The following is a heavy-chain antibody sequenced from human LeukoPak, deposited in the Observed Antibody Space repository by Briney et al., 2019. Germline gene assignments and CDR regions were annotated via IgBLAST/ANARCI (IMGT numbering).Heavy chain of an antibody. CDR3: ARAPPAAGGWFDP. V-gene: IGHV3-48*01. D-gene: IGHD4-23*01. J-gene: IGHJ5*02. CDR1: GFTFSSYS. Sequence: GGSLRLSCAASGFTFSSYSMNWVRQAPGKGLEWVSYISSSSSTIYYADSVKGRFTISRDNAKNSLYLQMNSLRAEDTAVYYCARAPPAAGGWFDPWGQGTLVTVSS. CDR2: ISSSSSTI.